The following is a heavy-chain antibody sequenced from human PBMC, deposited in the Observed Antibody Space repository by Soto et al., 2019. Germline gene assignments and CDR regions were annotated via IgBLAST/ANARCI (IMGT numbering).Heavy chain of an antibody. CDR1: GYTLTSYG. J-gene: IGHJ6*02. CDR2: ISAYNGNT. Sequence: ASVKVSCKASGYTLTSYGISWVRQAPGQGLEWMGWISAYNGNTNYAQKLQGRVTMTTDTSTSTAYMELSSVTAADTAVYYCARDWRWFGELPTLRFYYYYGMDVWGQGTTVTVSS. D-gene: IGHD3-10*01. V-gene: IGHV1-18*04. CDR3: ARDWRWFGELPTLRFYYYYGMDV.